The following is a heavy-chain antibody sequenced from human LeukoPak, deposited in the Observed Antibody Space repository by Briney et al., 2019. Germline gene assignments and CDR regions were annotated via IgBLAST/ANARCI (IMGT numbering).Heavy chain of an antibody. CDR3: ARGGTTKVTY. CDR1: GYTFSTFW. J-gene: IGHJ4*02. D-gene: IGHD2-21*02. Sequence: GGSLRLSCEASGYTFSTFWVTWVRQAPGRGLEWVANIHPDGSEKYYVGSGKGRFTISRDNAKNSLYLQMNSLRAEDTAVYYCARGGTTKVTYWGQGTLVTVSS. V-gene: IGHV3-7*04. CDR2: IHPDGSEK.